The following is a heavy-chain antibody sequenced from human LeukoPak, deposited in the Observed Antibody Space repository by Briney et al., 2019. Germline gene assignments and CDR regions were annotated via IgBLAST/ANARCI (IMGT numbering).Heavy chain of an antibody. CDR1: GYTFTSYG. D-gene: IGHD3-22*01. CDR2: ISAYNGNT. CDR3: ARRYYYDSGGYYYYPYFDY. Sequence: ASVKVSCKASGYTFTSYGISWVRQAPGQGLEWMGWISAYNGNTNYAQKLQGRVTMTTDTSTSTAYMELRSLRSDDTAVYYCARRYYYDSGGYYYYPYFDYWGQGTLVTVSS. V-gene: IGHV1-18*01. J-gene: IGHJ4*02.